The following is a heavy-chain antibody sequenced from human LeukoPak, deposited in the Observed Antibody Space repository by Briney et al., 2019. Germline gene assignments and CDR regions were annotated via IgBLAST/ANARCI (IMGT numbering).Heavy chain of an antibody. D-gene: IGHD3-22*01. CDR2: INHSGST. J-gene: IGHJ2*01. V-gene: IGHV4-34*01. CDR1: GGSFSGYY. CDR3: ARKSYYYDSSGYYGPWYFDL. Sequence: SETLSLTCAVYGGSFSGYYWSWIRRPPGKGLEWIGEINHSGSTNYNPSLKSRVTISVDTSKNQFSLKLSSVTAADTAVYYCARKSYYYDSSGYYGPWYFDLWGRGTLVTVSS.